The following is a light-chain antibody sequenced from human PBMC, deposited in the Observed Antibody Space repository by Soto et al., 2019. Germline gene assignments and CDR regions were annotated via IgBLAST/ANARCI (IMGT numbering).Light chain of an antibody. Sequence: DIVMTQSPDSLAVSLGERATIRCKSGQIVLYSSNNQNYLTWFQQKPGQPPKLLIYWASTRESGVPDRFSGSGSGTDFTLTISSLQAEDVAVYYCQQYYSSPWTFGQGTKVDIK. CDR3: QQYYSSPWT. CDR1: QIVLYSSNNQNY. CDR2: WAS. J-gene: IGKJ1*01. V-gene: IGKV4-1*01.